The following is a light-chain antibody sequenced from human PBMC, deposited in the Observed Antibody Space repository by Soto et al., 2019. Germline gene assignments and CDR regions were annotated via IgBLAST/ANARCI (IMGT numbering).Light chain of an antibody. CDR1: SSDIGGYNF. J-gene: IGLJ2*01. Sequence: QSALTQPASVAGSLGQSITISCTGTSSDIGGYNFVAWYQQHPGKVPRLLIYDVTNRPSGVSNRFFGSKSGNTASLTIYGLQPEDEADYYCSSYTRTSTVEFGGGTKVTVL. CDR2: DVT. V-gene: IGLV2-14*03. CDR3: SSYTRTSTVE.